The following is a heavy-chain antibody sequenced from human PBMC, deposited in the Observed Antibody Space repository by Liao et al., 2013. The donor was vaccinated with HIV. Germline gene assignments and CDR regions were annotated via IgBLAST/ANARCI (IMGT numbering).Heavy chain of an antibody. CDR3: ARGSVGRLVRGLFIVPPLDY. V-gene: IGHV4-30-2*01. D-gene: IGHD3-10*01. Sequence: QVQLQGSGSGLVKPSQTLSLTCAVSGASISSGGSSWSWIRQPPGEGLEWIGNIYYNGNTYYNPSLKSRVTMSVDRSKNQFSLKLTSVTAADSAMYYCARGSVGRLVRGLFIVPPLDYWGQGTLVTVSS. CDR1: GASISSGGSS. CDR2: IYYNGNT. J-gene: IGHJ4*02.